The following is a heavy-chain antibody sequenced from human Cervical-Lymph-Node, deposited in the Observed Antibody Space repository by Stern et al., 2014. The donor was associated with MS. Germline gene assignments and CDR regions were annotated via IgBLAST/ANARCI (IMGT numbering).Heavy chain of an antibody. J-gene: IGHJ4*02. CDR2: IFPGGSDI. V-gene: IGHV5-51*01. CDR1: GYTFTSSW. CDR3: ARQRYFDY. Sequence: EVQLVQSGPEVKRPGESLKISCQASGYTFTSSWIGWGSQMPGKGLGGIAIIFPGGSDIRYSPSFQGQVTISADKSSSTAYLQWNNLKASDTAIYYCARQRYFDYWGQGTLVTVSS.